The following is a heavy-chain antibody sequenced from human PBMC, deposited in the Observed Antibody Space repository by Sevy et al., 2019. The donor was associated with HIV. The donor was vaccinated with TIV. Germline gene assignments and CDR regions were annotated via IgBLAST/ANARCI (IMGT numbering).Heavy chain of an antibody. CDR1: GFTFSKYS. D-gene: IGHD2-8*01. J-gene: IGHJ4*02. V-gene: IGHV3-23*01. CDR2: LTFGCGEI. CDR3: AREGCTKPHDY. Sequence: GGSLRLSCAASGFTFSKYSMSWVRHPPGKGLEWVSNLTFGCGEINYADSVKGRFTISRDNSKSSVYLQMNNLRPEDTAVYYCAREGCTKPHDYWGQGTLVTVSS.